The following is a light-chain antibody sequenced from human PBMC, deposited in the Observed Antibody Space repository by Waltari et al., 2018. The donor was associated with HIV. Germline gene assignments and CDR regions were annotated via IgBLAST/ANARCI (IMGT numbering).Light chain of an antibody. V-gene: IGLV2-14*03. CDR1: SRDIGGYNS. CDR2: DVS. J-gene: IGLJ3*02. CDR3: SSYRSGCIWV. Sequence: QSALTQPASVSGSPGQSITISCTGTSRDIGGYNSVSWYQQHPGTAPKLMIYDVSNRPSGVSNRFSGSKSGNTASLTISGLQAEDEADYYCSSYRSGCIWVFGGGTKLTVL.